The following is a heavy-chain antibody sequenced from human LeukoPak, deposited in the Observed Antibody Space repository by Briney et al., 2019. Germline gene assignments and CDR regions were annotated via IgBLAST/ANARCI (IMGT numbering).Heavy chain of an antibody. J-gene: IGHJ2*01. CDR3: ARDGRSSITIFGVVLKGFFDL. CDR1: GFIFSSYA. CDR2: ISYDGGYT. D-gene: IGHD3-3*01. Sequence: GGSLRLSCAASGFIFSSYAMSWVRQAPGEGLEWVAVISYDGGYTYYADSVKGRFTISRDNSENTVYLQMDSLRVEDTAVYHCARDGRSSITIFGVVLKGFFDLWGRGTLVTVSS. V-gene: IGHV3-30-3*01.